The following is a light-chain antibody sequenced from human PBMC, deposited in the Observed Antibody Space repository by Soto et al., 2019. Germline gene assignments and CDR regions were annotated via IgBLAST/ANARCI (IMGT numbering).Light chain of an antibody. V-gene: IGKV4-1*01. J-gene: IGKJ2*01. CDR3: QQYYSTPYS. CDR2: WAS. CDR1: QSLLYSSNNKNY. Sequence: DFVMTQSPDSLAVSLGERATINCKSSQSLLYSSNNKNYLAWYQQKPGQPPELLLYWASTRQSGVPDRFSGNGSGTDFTLTISSLQAEDVAVYYCQQYYSTPYSFGQGTKLEIK.